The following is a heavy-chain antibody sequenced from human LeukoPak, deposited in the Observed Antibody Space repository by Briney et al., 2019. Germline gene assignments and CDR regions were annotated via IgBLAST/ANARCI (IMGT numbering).Heavy chain of an antibody. D-gene: IGHD3-3*01. J-gene: IGHJ4*02. V-gene: IGHV4-59*01. CDR1: GGSFSGYY. CDR3: AGSGYHQPFDY. CDR2: IYYSGST. Sequence: PSETLSLTCAVYGGSFSGYYWSWIRQPPGKGLEWIGYIYYSGSTNYNPSLKSRVTISVDTSKNQFSLKLSSVTAADTAVYYCAGSGYHQPFDYWGQGTLVTVSS.